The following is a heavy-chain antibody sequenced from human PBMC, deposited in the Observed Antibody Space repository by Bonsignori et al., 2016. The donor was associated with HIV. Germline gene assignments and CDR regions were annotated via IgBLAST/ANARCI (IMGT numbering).Heavy chain of an antibody. CDR1: GFTFSSHW. Sequence: EMQLVEFGGGLVQPGGSLRLSCVASGFTFSSHWMHWVRQSPGKGLVWVSRIDSDGTSSSYADSVTGRFTISRDNAKNMVYLQMSSLRAEDTAMYYCASDGVVVPHCALDIWGQGTMVT. D-gene: IGHD2-21*01. V-gene: IGHV3-74*01. J-gene: IGHJ3*02. CDR3: ASDGVVVPHCALDI. CDR2: IDSDGTSS.